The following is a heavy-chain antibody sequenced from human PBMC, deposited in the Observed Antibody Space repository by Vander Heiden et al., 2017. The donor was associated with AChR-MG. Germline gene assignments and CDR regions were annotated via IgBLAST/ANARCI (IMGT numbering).Heavy chain of an antibody. D-gene: IGHD6-19*01. Sequence: QVQLQESGPGLVKPSETLSLTCTVSGGSISSYYWSWIRQPPGKGLEWIGYIYYSGSTNYNPALKSRVTISVDTSKNKFSLKLRSVTAADTAVYYFARGAWLAYYFDYWGQGTLVTVSS. CDR2: IYYSGST. J-gene: IGHJ4*02. CDR1: GGSISSYY. CDR3: ARGAWLAYYFDY. V-gene: IGHV4-59*08.